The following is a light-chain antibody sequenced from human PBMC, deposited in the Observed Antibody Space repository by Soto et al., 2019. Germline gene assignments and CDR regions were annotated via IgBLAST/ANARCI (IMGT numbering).Light chain of an antibody. CDR1: QGIRND. CDR2: AAS. Sequence: AIQMTQSPSSLSASVGDRVTITCRASQGIRNDLGWYQQKPGKAPKLLIYAASSLHSGVPSRFSGSGSGTDFTLTISSLQPEDFATYYGLQDYNYPFTFGPGTKVDIK. V-gene: IGKV1-6*01. CDR3: LQDYNYPFT. J-gene: IGKJ3*01.